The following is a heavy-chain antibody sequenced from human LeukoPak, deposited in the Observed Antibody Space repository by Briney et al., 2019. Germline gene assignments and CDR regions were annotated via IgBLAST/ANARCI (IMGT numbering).Heavy chain of an antibody. V-gene: IGHV3-30*18. CDR1: GFTFSSYG. D-gene: IGHD2-15*01. CDR2: ISYDGSNK. CDR3: AKDREAGSFLYYFDF. Sequence: GGSLRLSCAASGFTFSSYGMHWVRQAPGKGLEWVAVISYDGSNKYYADSVKGRFTISRDNSKNTLYLQMNSLRAEDTAVYYCAKDREAGSFLYYFDFWGQGTLVTVSS. J-gene: IGHJ4*02.